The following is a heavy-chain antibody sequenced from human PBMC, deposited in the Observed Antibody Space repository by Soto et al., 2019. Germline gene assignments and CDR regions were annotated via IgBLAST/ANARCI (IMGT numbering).Heavy chain of an antibody. J-gene: IGHJ4*02. V-gene: IGHV4-30-4*01. CDR3: ARDKKDSSGYYSFDY. Sequence: QVQLQESGPGLVKPSQTLSLTCTVSGGSISSGDYYWSWIRKPPGKGLEWIGYIYYSGSTYYNPSLKSRVTISVDRSKNQFSLKLSSVTAADTAVYYCARDKKDSSGYYSFDYWGQGTLVTVSS. CDR1: GGSISSGDYY. D-gene: IGHD3-22*01. CDR2: IYYSGST.